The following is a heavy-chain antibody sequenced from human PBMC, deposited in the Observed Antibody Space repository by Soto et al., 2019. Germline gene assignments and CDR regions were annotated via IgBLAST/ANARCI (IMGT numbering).Heavy chain of an antibody. Sequence: QVQLQESGPGLLKPSETLSLTCIISGGSISSYYWNWIRQSPGKGLEWIGYIYYGGTTSYNPSLKSRVPISEDTSKNEFYLQLTSVTAADTAVYYCARGGAFDFWGQGALVTVSA. J-gene: IGHJ4*02. CDR1: GGSISSYY. CDR2: IYYGGTT. V-gene: IGHV4-59*01. D-gene: IGHD6-25*01. CDR3: ARGGAFDF.